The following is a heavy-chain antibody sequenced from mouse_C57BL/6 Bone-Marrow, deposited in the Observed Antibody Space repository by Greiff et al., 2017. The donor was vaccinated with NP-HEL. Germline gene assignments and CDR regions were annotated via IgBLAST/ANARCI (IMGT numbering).Heavy chain of an antibody. CDR1: GYTFTSYG. D-gene: IGHD2-4*01. J-gene: IGHJ4*01. V-gene: IGHV1-81*01. CDR2: IYPRSGNT. CDR3: ARGGLRRGGYAMDY. Sequence: QVQLQQSGAELARPGASVKLSCKASGYTFTSYGISWVKQRTGQGLEWIGEIYPRSGNTYYNEKFKGKATLTADQSSRTASMELRSLTSEDSAVYFCARGGLRRGGYAMDYWGQGTSVTVSS.